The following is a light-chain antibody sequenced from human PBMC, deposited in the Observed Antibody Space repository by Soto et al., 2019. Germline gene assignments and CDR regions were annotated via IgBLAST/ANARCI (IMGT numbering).Light chain of an antibody. V-gene: IGKV3-20*01. Sequence: IVSPQSPDSLSLSPWERATLSCSASQSVSSTYLAWYQQKPGQAPRLLIYGASSRATGIPDRFSGSGSGTDFTLTSSRLEPGDFAVYYCQQYGSSPPTWTFGQGAKVDI. CDR2: GAS. CDR3: QQYGSSPPTWT. J-gene: IGKJ1*01. CDR1: QSVSSTY.